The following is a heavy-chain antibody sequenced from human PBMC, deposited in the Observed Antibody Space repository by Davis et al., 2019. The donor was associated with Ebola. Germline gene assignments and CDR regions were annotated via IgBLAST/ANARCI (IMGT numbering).Heavy chain of an antibody. CDR3: AKGGGDYGDSQYYFDY. CDR2: IRYDGRSK. Sequence: GGSLRLSCAASGFTFSNCDMRWVRQAPGKGREWVAFIRYDGRSKNYADSVKGRFTISRDSSKNTLYLEMNSLRGEDTAVYYCAKGGGDYGDSQYYFDYWGQGTLVTVSS. V-gene: IGHV3-30*02. CDR1: GFTFSNCD. D-gene: IGHD4-17*01. J-gene: IGHJ4*02.